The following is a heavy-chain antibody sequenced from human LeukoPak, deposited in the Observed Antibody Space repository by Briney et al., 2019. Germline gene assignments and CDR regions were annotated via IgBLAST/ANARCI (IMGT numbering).Heavy chain of an antibody. CDR3: AREPYGGYRESFDY. CDR1: GYIFTSYG. V-gene: IGHV1-8*03. J-gene: IGHJ4*02. Sequence: ASVKVSCKASGYIFTSYGITWVRQATGQGLEWMGWMNPNSDNTGYAENFQGRVTLTRNTSISTAYMELSNLRSEDTAVYYCAREPYGGYRESFDYWGQGALVTVSS. CDR2: MNPNSDNT. D-gene: IGHD4-17*01.